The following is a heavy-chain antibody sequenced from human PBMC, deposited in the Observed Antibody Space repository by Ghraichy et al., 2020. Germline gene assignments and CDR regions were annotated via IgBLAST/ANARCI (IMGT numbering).Heavy chain of an antibody. J-gene: IGHJ6*02. CDR1: GGSISSSSYY. CDR3: ARPDSLALYSMDV. CDR2: IYYTGST. Sequence: SETLSLTCTVSGGSISSSSYYWAWIRQPPGKGLEWIGSIYYTGSTYYNPSLKSRVTISKETSKNQFSLKLNSVTAADTAVYYCARPDSLALYSMDVWGQGTTVTVSS. V-gene: IGHV4-39*01. D-gene: IGHD4-11*01.